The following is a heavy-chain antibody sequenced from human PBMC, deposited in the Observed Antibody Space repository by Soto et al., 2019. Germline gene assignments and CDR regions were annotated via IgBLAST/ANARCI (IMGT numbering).Heavy chain of an antibody. Sequence: EAHLLESGGGLVQPGGSLRLSCAASGFIFSNYAMSWVRQAPGKGPEWVSSISDSGNYIEYADSVEGRFTISRDNSKNTLYLQMNSVRAEDTARYYCAKDPQTWGSIWFDPWGQGTQVTVSS. V-gene: IGHV3-23*01. D-gene: IGHD7-27*01. CDR2: ISDSGNYI. CDR1: GFIFSNYA. J-gene: IGHJ5*02. CDR3: AKDPQTWGSIWFDP.